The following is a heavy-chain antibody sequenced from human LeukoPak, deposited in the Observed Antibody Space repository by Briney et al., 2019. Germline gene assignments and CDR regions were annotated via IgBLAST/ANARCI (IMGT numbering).Heavy chain of an antibody. CDR1: GFSVSSNY. Sequence: GGSLRLSCAASGFSVSSNYMSWVRQAPGKGLEWVSLIYSGGSTYYADSVKGRFTISRDNSKNTLFLQMNSLRAEDTAVYYCAAGGSSSYNWFDPWGRGTLVTVSS. J-gene: IGHJ5*02. CDR3: AAGGSSSYNWFDP. V-gene: IGHV3-66*01. CDR2: IYSGGST. D-gene: IGHD6-13*01.